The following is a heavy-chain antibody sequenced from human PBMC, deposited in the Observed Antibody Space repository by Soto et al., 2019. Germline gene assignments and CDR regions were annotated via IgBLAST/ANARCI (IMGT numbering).Heavy chain of an antibody. CDR3: TRANWYSEY. D-gene: IGHD7-27*01. Sequence: QVQLQESGPGLVKPSETLSLTCTVSGGSINNHYWSWIRQPPGKGLEWLGYVYYNGITNYNPSLKSRVPLSVDTPKNQFSLNLTSLTAADTAIYYCTRANWYSEYWGQGTLVTVSS. V-gene: IGHV4-59*11. CDR2: VYYNGIT. J-gene: IGHJ4*02. CDR1: GGSINNHY.